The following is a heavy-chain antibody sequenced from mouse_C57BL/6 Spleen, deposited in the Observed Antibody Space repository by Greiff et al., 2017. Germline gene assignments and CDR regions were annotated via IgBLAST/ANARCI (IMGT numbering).Heavy chain of an antibody. J-gene: IGHJ3*01. V-gene: IGHV1-52*01. D-gene: IGHD2-4*01. CDR1: GYTFTSYW. CDR3: ARSTYCDYAWFAY. Sequence: QVQLQQPGAELVRPGSSVKLSCKASGYTFTSYWMHWVKQRPIQGLEWIGNIDPSDSETHYNQKFKDKATLTVDKSSSTAYMQLSSLTSEDSAVYYCARSTYCDYAWFAYWGQGTLVTVSA. CDR2: IDPSDSET.